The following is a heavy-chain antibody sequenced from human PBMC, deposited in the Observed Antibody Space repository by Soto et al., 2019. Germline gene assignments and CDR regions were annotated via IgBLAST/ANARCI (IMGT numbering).Heavy chain of an antibody. Sequence: PSETLSLTCTVAGGSISSSSYYWGWIRQPPGKGLEWIGNIYYSGSTYYNTSLKRRVTISVDTSKNQFSLKLNSVTAADTAVYYCARREGGAAGAFDIWGQGTMVTVSS. D-gene: IGHD1-26*01. CDR2: IYYSGST. CDR3: ARREGGAAGAFDI. J-gene: IGHJ3*02. V-gene: IGHV4-39*01. CDR1: GGSISSSSYY.